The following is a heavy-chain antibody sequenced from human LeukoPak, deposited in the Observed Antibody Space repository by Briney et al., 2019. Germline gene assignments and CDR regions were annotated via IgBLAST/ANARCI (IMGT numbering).Heavy chain of an antibody. Sequence: GGSLRLSCEASGFNMSVYWMSWVRQAPRKGLAWVGNIKQDGSERNYVDSVKGRFTISRDNAKKSLYLQMDSLRAEYAAVYYCARDWGAYYHFFDYWGQGTLVTVSS. CDR2: IKQDGSER. J-gene: IGHJ4*02. CDR1: GFNMSVYW. V-gene: IGHV3-7*01. CDR3: ARDWGAYYHFFDY. D-gene: IGHD3-22*01.